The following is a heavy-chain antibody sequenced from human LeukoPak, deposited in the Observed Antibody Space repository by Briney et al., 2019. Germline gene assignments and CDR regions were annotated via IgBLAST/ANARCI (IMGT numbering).Heavy chain of an antibody. CDR3: ARVPGEGRVDY. Sequence: GGSLRLSCAASGFTFSRYWMTWVRQAPGKGLVWVSRINSDGSSTRYADSVKGRFTISRDNAKNTLYLQMNSLRAEDTAVYYCARVPGEGRVDYWGQGTLVTVSS. CDR2: INSDGSST. D-gene: IGHD3-10*01. J-gene: IGHJ4*02. V-gene: IGHV3-74*01. CDR1: GFTFSRYW.